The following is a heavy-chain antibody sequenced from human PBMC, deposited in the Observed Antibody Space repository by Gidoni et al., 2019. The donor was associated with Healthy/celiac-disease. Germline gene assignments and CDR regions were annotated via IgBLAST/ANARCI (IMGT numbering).Heavy chain of an antibody. CDR2: ISSSSSTI. V-gene: IGHV3-48*04. D-gene: IGHD6-19*01. J-gene: IGHJ4*01. CDR1: GFTFSSYS. Sequence: EVQLVESGGGLVQPGGSLRLYCAASGFTFSSYSMNWVRQAPGKGLGWVSYISSSSSTIYYADSVKGRFTISRDNAKNSLYLQMNSLRADDTAVYYCARLAVAGVDYWGQGTLVTVSS. CDR3: ARLAVAGVDY.